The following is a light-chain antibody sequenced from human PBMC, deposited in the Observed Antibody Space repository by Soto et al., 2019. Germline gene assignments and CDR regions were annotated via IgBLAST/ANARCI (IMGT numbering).Light chain of an antibody. CDR3: QQYYTTLT. CDR1: QSVLLTTNDKNY. Sequence: DIVMTQSPDSLAVSLDERATINCKSSQSVLLTTNDKNYLAWYQQKPGQPPKVLISWASTRESGVPDRFSGSGSGTDFTLTITSLQAEDVAVYYCQQYYTTLTFGGGTKVEIK. CDR2: WAS. J-gene: IGKJ4*01. V-gene: IGKV4-1*01.